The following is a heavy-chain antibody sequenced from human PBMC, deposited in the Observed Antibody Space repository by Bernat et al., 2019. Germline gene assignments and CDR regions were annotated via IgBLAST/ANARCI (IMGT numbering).Heavy chain of an antibody. Sequence: VQLVESGGGVAQPGRSLRLSCAASGFTFSSYAMHWVRQAPGKGLEWVAVISYDGSNKYYADSVKGRFTISRDNSKNTLYLQMNSLRAEDTAVYYCARDEIVVVVAATFDYWGQGTLVTVSS. CDR3: ARDEIVVVVAATFDY. CDR2: ISYDGSNK. D-gene: IGHD2-15*01. V-gene: IGHV3-30-3*01. J-gene: IGHJ4*02. CDR1: GFTFSSYA.